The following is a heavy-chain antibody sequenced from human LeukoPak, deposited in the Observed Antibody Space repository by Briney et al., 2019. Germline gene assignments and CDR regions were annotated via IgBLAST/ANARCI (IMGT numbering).Heavy chain of an antibody. D-gene: IGHD1-7*01. V-gene: IGHV3-23*01. Sequence: GGSLRLSCAASGFTFSSYAMSWVRQAPGKGLEWVSAISGSGGSTYYADSVKGRFTISRDNSKNTLYLRMNSLRAEDTAVYYCASTNWNYGPFDYWGQGTLVTVSS. CDR3: ASTNWNYGPFDY. J-gene: IGHJ4*02. CDR1: GFTFSSYA. CDR2: ISGSGGST.